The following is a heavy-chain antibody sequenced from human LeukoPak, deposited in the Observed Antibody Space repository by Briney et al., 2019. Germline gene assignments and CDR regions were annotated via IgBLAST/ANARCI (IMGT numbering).Heavy chain of an antibody. J-gene: IGHJ4*02. CDR2: INHSGST. CDR3: AKDLLYGSGS. Sequence: SETLSLTCAVYGGSFSGYYWSWIRQPPGKGLEWIGEINHSGSTNYNPSLKSRVTISVDTSKKQFSLKLSSVTAADTAVYYCAKDLLYGSGSWGQGTLVTVSS. V-gene: IGHV4-34*01. D-gene: IGHD3-10*01. CDR1: GGSFSGYY.